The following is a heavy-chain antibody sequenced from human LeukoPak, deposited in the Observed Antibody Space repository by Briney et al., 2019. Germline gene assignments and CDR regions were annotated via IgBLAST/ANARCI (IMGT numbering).Heavy chain of an antibody. J-gene: IGHJ4*02. CDR3: ARKDYGSGKFDY. CDR2: IYHSGST. CDR1: GGSISSSYW. V-gene: IGHV4-4*02. D-gene: IGHD3-10*01. Sequence: PSETLSLTCAVSGGSISSSYWWSWVRQPPGKGLEWSGEIYHSGSTNYNPSLKSRVTISVDKSNNQFSLKLSSVTAADTAVYYCARKDYGSGKFDYWGQGTLVTVSS.